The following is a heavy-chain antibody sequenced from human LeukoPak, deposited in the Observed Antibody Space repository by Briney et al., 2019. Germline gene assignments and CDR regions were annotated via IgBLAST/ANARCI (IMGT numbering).Heavy chain of an antibody. CDR1: GYTFTSYA. V-gene: IGHV1-3*01. Sequence: ASVKVSCKASGYTFTSYAMHWVRQAPGQRLEWMGWINAGNGNTKYSQKFQGRVTITRDTSATTAYMDLRSLRFEDTAVYFCVRHERDFDYWGQGTLVTVSS. J-gene: IGHJ4*02. D-gene: IGHD1-1*01. CDR2: INAGNGNT. CDR3: VRHERDFDY.